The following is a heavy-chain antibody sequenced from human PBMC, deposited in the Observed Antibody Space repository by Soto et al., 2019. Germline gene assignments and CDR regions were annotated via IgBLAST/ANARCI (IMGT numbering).Heavy chain of an antibody. CDR3: AKAPNPGSATSSSYGMDV. V-gene: IGHV1-69*02. CDR1: GGTFSSYI. J-gene: IGHJ6*02. Sequence: QVQLVQSGAEVKKPGSSVRVSCKASGGTFSSYIITWVRQAPGQGLEWMGRIIPVLSVTYYAQKFQGRVTITADKPTTTAYMELSSLRSDDTAVYYCAKAPNPGSATSSSYGMDVWGQGTTVTVSS. D-gene: IGHD6-6*01. CDR2: IIPVLSVT.